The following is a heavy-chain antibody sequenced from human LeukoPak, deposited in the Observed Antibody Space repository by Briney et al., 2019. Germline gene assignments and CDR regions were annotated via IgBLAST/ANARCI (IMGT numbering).Heavy chain of an antibody. CDR2: IWYDGSNK. Sequence: GGSLRLPCAASGFTFSSYGMHWVRQAPGKGLEWVAVIWYDGSNKYYADSVKGRFTISRDNSKDTLYLQMNSLRAEDTAVYYCARDNMGIAAAGDYWGQGTLVTVSS. CDR1: GFTFSSYG. J-gene: IGHJ4*02. D-gene: IGHD6-13*01. CDR3: ARDNMGIAAAGDY. V-gene: IGHV3-33*01.